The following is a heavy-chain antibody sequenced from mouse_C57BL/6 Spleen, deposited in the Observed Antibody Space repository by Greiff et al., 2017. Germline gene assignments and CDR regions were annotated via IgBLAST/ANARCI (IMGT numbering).Heavy chain of an antibody. Sequence: EVMLVESEGGLVQPGSSMKLSCTASGFTFSDYYMAWVRQVPEKGLEWVANINYDGSSTYYLDSLKSRFIISRDNAKNILYLQMSSLTSEDTATYYYAREGLKGYSSGYVLAYWGQGTLVTVSA. D-gene: IGHD3-2*02. CDR2: INYDGSST. CDR1: GFTFSDYY. J-gene: IGHJ3*01. V-gene: IGHV5-16*01. CDR3: AREGLKGYSSGYVLAY.